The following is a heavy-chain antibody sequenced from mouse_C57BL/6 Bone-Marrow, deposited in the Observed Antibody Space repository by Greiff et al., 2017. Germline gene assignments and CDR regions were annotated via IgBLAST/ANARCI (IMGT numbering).Heavy chain of an antibody. J-gene: IGHJ2*01. Sequence: EVQLQESGGGLVKPGGSLKLSCAASGFTFSSYAMSWVRQTPEKRLEWVATISDGGSYTYYTDNVKGRFTISRDNAKNNLYLQMSHLKSEDTAMYYCARALYDGYLYYFDYWGQGTTLTVSS. V-gene: IGHV5-4*01. CDR1: GFTFSSYA. CDR3: ARALYDGYLYYFDY. CDR2: ISDGGSYT. D-gene: IGHD2-3*01.